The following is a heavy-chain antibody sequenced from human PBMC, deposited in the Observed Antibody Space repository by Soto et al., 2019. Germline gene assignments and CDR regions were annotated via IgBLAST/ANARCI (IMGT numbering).Heavy chain of an antibody. J-gene: IGHJ6*02. CDR3: ARLGYDFWSGYNYYYYGMDV. Sequence: EVQLVESGGGLVQPGGSLRLSCAASGFTFSSYSMNWVRQAPGKGLEWVSYISSSSSTIYYADSVKGRFTISRDNAKNSRYLQMNSLRDEDTAVYYCARLGYDFWSGYNYYYYGMDVWGQGTTVTVSS. D-gene: IGHD3-3*01. CDR1: GFTFSSYS. V-gene: IGHV3-48*02. CDR2: ISSSSSTI.